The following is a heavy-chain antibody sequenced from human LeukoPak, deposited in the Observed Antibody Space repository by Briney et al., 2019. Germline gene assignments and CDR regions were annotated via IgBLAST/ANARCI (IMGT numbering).Heavy chain of an antibody. Sequence: SETLSLTCTVSGGSISSNNYFWGWIRQPPGKGLEWIGSIYHSGSIYYNPSLKSPVTISVDTSKNQFSLKLSSVTAADTAMYYCARWGLTYGRFDYWGQGTLVTVSS. J-gene: IGHJ4*02. D-gene: IGHD4-17*01. CDR2: IYHSGSI. V-gene: IGHV4-39*01. CDR3: ARWGLTYGRFDY. CDR1: GGSISSNNYF.